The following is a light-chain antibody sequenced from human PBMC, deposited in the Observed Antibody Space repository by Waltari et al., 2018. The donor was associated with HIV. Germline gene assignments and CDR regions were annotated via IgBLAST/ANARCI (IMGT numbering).Light chain of an antibody. CDR2: DNN. CDR1: SSTICNNY. Sequence: QSVLTQPPSVSAAPGQKVTISCSGTSSTICNNYVSWYQQLPGTAPKLLIYDNNKRPSGIPDRFSGSKSGTSATLGITGLQTGDEADYYCGTWDSSLSAWVFGGGTKLTVL. CDR3: GTWDSSLSAWV. V-gene: IGLV1-51*01. J-gene: IGLJ3*02.